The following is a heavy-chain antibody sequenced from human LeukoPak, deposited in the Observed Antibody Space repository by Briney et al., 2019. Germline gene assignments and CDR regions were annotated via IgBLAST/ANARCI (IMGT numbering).Heavy chain of an antibody. Sequence: GGSLRLSCAASGFTFSSYAMSWVRQAPGKGLEWVSAISGSGGSTYYADSVKGRFTISRDNAKNSLYLQMNSLRAEDTAVYYCAREWFGELLATNPDAFDIWGQGTMVTVSS. V-gene: IGHV3-23*01. CDR2: ISGSGGST. CDR1: GFTFSSYA. D-gene: IGHD3-10*01. CDR3: AREWFGELLATNPDAFDI. J-gene: IGHJ3*02.